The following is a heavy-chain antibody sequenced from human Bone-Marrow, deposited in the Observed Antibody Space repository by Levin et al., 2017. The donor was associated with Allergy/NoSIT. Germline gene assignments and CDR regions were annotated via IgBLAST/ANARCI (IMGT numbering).Heavy chain of an antibody. V-gene: IGHV3-21*01. CDR3: GRNDLSAGIDY. CDR1: GFTFSSYS. Sequence: GGSLRLSCAASGFTFSSYSMNWVRQAPGKGLEWVSSISSSSSYIYYADSVKGRFTISRDNAKHSLYLQMNSLRAEDTAVYYCGRNDLSAGIDYWGQGTLVTVSS. D-gene: IGHD2-15*01. J-gene: IGHJ4*02. CDR2: ISSSSSYI.